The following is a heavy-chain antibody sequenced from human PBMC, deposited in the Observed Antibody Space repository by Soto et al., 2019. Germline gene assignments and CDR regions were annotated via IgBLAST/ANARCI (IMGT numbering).Heavy chain of an antibody. CDR3: ARLPGVRGVFDGFNG. D-gene: IGHD3-10*01. J-gene: IGHJ3*01. V-gene: IGHV5-51*01. CDR2: IYPGDSDT. CDR1: GYSFAGYW. Sequence: GESLKISCKGSGYSFAGYWIGWVRQMPGKGLDWMGVIYPGDSDTRYSPSFHGQVTISADKSISTAYLQWSSLKASDTAMYFCARLPGVRGVFDGFNGRGQGTMVTVSS.